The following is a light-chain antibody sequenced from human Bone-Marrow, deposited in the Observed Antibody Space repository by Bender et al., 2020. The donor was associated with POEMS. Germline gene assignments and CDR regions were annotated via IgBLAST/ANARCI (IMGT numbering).Light chain of an antibody. CDR1: NIGSKS. V-gene: IGLV3-21*03. CDR3: QVWDSHNDVFV. CDR2: DDI. Sequence: SYVLTQPPSVSVPPGKTARITCGGNNIGSKSVHWYQQKPGQAPVLVVYDDIDRPSGIPERFSGSNSGDPATLTISRVEAGDEADYYCQVWDSHNDVFVFGSGTKVTV. J-gene: IGLJ1*01.